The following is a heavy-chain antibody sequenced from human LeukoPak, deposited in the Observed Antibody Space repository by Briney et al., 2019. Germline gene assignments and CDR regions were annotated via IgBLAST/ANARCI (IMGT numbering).Heavy chain of an antibody. CDR2: ITYDGAFDGGKT. D-gene: IGHD3-22*01. V-gene: IGHV3-30*07. Sequence: GGSLRLSCEASGLSLSNYPMHWVRQAPGKGLEWITLITYDGAFDGGKTYYADSVKGRFTISRDNSKNTLYLQMNSLRAEDTAVYYCARDLGYDYWGQGTLVTVSS. CDR3: ARDLGYDY. J-gene: IGHJ4*02. CDR1: GLSLSNYP.